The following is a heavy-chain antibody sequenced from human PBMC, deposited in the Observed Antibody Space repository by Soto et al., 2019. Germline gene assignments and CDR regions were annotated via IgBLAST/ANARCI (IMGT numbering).Heavy chain of an antibody. D-gene: IGHD3-22*01. CDR3: ATACVYDFENSNYYRDAFDI. Sequence: GESLKISYKASGYRFSFYWIGWVRQMPGKGLEWMAIMYPDDSDIRYSPSFEAHVTISADKSTSTAFLQWSSLKASDTAMYYCATACVYDFENSNYYRDAFDIWGQGTLVTVSS. CDR2: MYPDDSDI. V-gene: IGHV5-51*01. J-gene: IGHJ3*02. CDR1: GYRFSFYW.